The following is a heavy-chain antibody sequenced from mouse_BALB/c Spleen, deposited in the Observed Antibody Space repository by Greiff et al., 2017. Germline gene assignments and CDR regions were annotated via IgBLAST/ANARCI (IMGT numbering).Heavy chain of an antibody. V-gene: IGHV3-2*02. D-gene: IGHD1-1*01. Sequence: EVQLHQSGPGLVKPSQSLSLTCTVTGYSITSDYAWNWIRQFPGNKLEWMGYISYSGSTSYNPSLKSRISITRDTSKNQFFLQLNSVTTEDTATYYCARDGSPYWYFDVWGAGTTVTVSS. CDR3: ARDGSPYWYFDV. CDR1: GYSITSDYA. CDR2: ISYSGST. J-gene: IGHJ1*01.